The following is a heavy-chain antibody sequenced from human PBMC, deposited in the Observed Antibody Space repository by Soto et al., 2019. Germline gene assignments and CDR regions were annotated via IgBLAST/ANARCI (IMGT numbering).Heavy chain of an antibody. CDR3: ARARARPASGYYYYYYMDV. V-gene: IGHV1-2*04. CDR2: INPNSGGT. J-gene: IGHJ6*03. D-gene: IGHD6-6*01. CDR1: GDTFTGYY. Sequence: ASVKVSCKASGDTFTGYYMHWVRQAPGQGLEWMGWINPNSGGTNYAQKFQGWVTMTRDTSISTAYMELSRLRSDDTAVYYCARARARPASGYYYYYYMDVWGKGTTVTVSS.